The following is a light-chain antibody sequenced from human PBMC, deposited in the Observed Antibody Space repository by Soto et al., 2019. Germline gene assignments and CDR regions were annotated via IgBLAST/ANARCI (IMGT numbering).Light chain of an antibody. V-gene: IGLV3-1*01. J-gene: IGLJ2*01. CDR1: KLGDKY. CDR3: QTWGRGTHVV. CDR2: QDN. Sequence: SYELTQPPAVSVSPGPTASITCSGDKLGDKYASWYQQKPGQSPVLVIHQDNKRPSGIPERFSGSNSGNTATLTISGTQAMDEAHYYCQTWGRGTHVVFGGGTKLTVL.